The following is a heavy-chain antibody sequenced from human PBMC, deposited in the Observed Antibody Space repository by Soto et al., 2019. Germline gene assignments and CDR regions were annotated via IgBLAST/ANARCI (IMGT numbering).Heavy chain of an antibody. CDR2: ISYSGST. V-gene: IGHV4-30-4*01. CDR3: ARAHRDLQQLVQYYYGMDV. D-gene: IGHD6-13*01. CDR1: GGSIRSGDYY. J-gene: IGHJ6*02. Sequence: QVQLQESGPGLVKPSQTLSLTCTVSGGSIRSGDYYWSWIRQPPGKGLEWIGYISYSGSTYYNPSLKSRVSISVDKSKNQFSLKLSSVTAADTAVYSCARAHRDLQQLVQYYYGMDVWGQGTTVTVSS.